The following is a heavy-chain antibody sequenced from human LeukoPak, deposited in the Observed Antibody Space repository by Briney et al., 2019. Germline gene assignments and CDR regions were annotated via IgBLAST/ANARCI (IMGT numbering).Heavy chain of an antibody. CDR1: GFTFSNYW. D-gene: IGHD3-3*01. V-gene: IGHV3-74*01. J-gene: IGHJ4*02. Sequence: GGSLRLSCAASGFTFSNYWMHWIRQVPGKGLVWVSHIKYDGSATNYADSVKGRFTISRDNAKDTLYLQMNSLRAEDTAVYYCVSGSLQSGYNFDYWGQGALVTVSS. CDR3: VSGSLQSGYNFDY. CDR2: IKYDGSAT.